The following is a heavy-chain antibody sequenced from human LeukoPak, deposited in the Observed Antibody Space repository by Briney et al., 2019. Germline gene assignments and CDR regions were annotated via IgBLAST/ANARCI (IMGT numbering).Heavy chain of an antibody. V-gene: IGHV1-8*03. CDR2: MNPNSGNT. D-gene: IGHD6-19*01. CDR3: ARGVVKGGWYHLFDY. CDR1: GYTFTSYD. Sequence: ASVKVSCKASGYTFTSYDINWVRQATGQGLEWMGWMNPNSGNTGYAQKFQGRVTITRNTSISTAYMELSSLRSEDTAMYYCARGVVKGGWYHLFDYWGQGTLVTVSS. J-gene: IGHJ4*02.